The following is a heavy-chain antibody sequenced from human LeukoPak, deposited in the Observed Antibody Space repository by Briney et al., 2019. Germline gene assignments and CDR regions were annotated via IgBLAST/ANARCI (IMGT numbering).Heavy chain of an antibody. V-gene: IGHV3-9*03. CDR1: GFTFDDYA. CDR2: ISWNSGSI. Sequence: GGSLRLSCAASGFTFDDYAMHWVRQAPGKGLEWVSGISWNSGSIGYADSVKGRFTISRDNAKNSLYLQMNSLRAEDMALYYCAKASPWSSSWYWDYFDYWGQGTLVTVSS. CDR3: AKASPWSSSWYWDYFDY. D-gene: IGHD6-13*01. J-gene: IGHJ4*02.